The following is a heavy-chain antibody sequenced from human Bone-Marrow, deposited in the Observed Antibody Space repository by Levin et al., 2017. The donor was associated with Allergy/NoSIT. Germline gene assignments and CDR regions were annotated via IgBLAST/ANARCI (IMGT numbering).Heavy chain of an antibody. V-gene: IGHV3-23*01. Sequence: GESLKISCLASGFTFTNNAMNWVRQAPGKGPEWISTIGGSAGDIYYADSVKGRFTISRDISKNTLYLQMNSLRADDAAVYYCVRRGPAEWGHFDYWGQGTLVTVSS. CDR3: VRRGPAEWGHFDY. CDR2: IGGSAGDI. CDR1: GFTFTNNA. J-gene: IGHJ4*02. D-gene: IGHD3-16*01.